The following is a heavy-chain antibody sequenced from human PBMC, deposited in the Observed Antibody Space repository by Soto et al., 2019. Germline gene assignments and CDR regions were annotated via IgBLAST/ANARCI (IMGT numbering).Heavy chain of an antibody. Sequence: HPGGSLRLSCAASGFTFSSYSMNWVRQAPGKGLEWVSYISSSSSTIYYADSVKGRFTISRDNAKNSLYLQMNSLRDEDTAVYYCARVAYDSSGYDAFDIWGQGTMVTVSS. CDR2: ISSSSSTI. J-gene: IGHJ3*02. D-gene: IGHD3-22*01. V-gene: IGHV3-48*02. CDR1: GFTFSSYS. CDR3: ARVAYDSSGYDAFDI.